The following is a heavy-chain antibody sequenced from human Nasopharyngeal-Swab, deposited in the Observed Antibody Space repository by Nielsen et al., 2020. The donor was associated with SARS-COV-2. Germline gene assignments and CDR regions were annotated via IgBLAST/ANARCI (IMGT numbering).Heavy chain of an antibody. V-gene: IGHV3-30-3*02. CDR3: AKDRGGRSLDS. J-gene: IGHJ4*02. CDR1: GFNFTSYA. Sequence: GGSLRLSCSASGFNFTSYAIHCVRQPPGKGLEWVAVVSYDETNTFYADSVKGRFAISRDNSKSTVSLQMNSLRSEDTAVYYCAKDRGGRSLDSWGQGTLVTVSS. CDR2: VSYDETNT. D-gene: IGHD3-16*01.